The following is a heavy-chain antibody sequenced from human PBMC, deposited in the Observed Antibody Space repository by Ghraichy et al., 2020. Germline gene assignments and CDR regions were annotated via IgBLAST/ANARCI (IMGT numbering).Heavy chain of an antibody. D-gene: IGHD2-2*01. CDR3: AKDSCRNTSCSVDS. V-gene: IGHV3-48*01. CDR2: ISSSSTAM. Sequence: GGSLRLSCAASGFAFSTYSMNWVRQAPGKGLEWVSYISSSSTAMSYADSVKGRFTISRDNARLSLNLQMNSLRADDTAIYYCAKDSCRNTSCSVDSWGQGTLVTVSS. J-gene: IGHJ4*02. CDR1: GFAFSTYS.